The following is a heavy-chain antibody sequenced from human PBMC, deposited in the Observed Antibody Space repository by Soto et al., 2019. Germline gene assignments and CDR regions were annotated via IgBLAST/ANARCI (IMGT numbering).Heavy chain of an antibody. CDR3: AKEADISGYHPDY. Sequence: GGSLRLSCASSGFTFSSYAMSWVRQAPGKGLEWVSVISGSGGSTHYADSVKGRSTISRDNSKNTLYLQVNSLRAEDTAVYYCAKEADISGYHPDYWGQGTQVTVSS. D-gene: IGHD3-22*01. CDR2: ISGSGGST. J-gene: IGHJ4*02. V-gene: IGHV3-23*01. CDR1: GFTFSSYA.